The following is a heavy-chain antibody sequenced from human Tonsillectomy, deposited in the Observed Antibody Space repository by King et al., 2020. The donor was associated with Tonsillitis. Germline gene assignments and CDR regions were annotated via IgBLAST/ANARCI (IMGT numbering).Heavy chain of an antibody. CDR2: IYYSGST. J-gene: IGHJ6*04. Sequence: QLQESGPGLVKPSETLSLTCTVSGGSISSSRYYWGWIRQPPGKGLEWIGSIYYSGSTYYNPSLKSRVTLSVDTSKNQFSLKLSSVTAADTAVYYCARDRLPGSPDVWGKGTTVTVSS. V-gene: IGHV4-39*01. CDR3: ARDRLPGSPDV. CDR1: GGSISSSRYY.